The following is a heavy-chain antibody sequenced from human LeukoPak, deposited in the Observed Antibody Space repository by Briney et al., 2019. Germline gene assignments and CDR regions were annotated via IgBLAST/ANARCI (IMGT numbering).Heavy chain of an antibody. J-gene: IGHJ5*02. CDR2: MNPNSGNT. Sequence: ASVKVSCKASGYTFTSYDINWVRQATGQGLEWMGWMNPNSGNTGYAQKFQGRVTMTRTTSISTAYMELSSLRSEDTAVYYCARGRRFLEWLSPHNWFDPWCQGALVTVSS. V-gene: IGHV1-8*01. CDR1: GYTFTSYD. CDR3: ARGRRFLEWLSPHNWFDP. D-gene: IGHD3-3*01.